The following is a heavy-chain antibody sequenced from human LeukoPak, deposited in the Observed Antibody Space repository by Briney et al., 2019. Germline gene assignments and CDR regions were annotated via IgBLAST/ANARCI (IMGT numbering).Heavy chain of an antibody. V-gene: IGHV4-34*01. J-gene: IGHJ4*02. CDR2: INHSGST. Sequence: PSETLSLTCAVYGGSFSGYYWSWIRQPPGKGLEWIGEINHSGSTNYNPSLKSRVTISVDTSKNQFSLKLSSVTAADTAVYYCARGHGGSGSPHFVYYFDYWGQGTLVTVSS. CDR1: GGSFSGYY. CDR3: ARGHGGSGSPHFVYYFDY. D-gene: IGHD3-10*01.